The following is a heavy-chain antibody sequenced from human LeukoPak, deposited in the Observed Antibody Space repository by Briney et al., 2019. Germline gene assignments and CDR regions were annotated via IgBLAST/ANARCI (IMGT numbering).Heavy chain of an antibody. CDR1: GFTFSSYA. CDR2: ISGSGGST. CDR3: ARGDLYVFGGFDI. J-gene: IGHJ3*02. Sequence: GGSLRLSCAASGFTFSSYAMSWVRQAPGKGLEWVSAISGSGGSTYYADSVKGRFTISRDNSKNTLYLQMNSLRAEDTAVYYCARGDLYVFGGFDIWGQGTMVTVSS. V-gene: IGHV3-23*01. D-gene: IGHD2-21*02.